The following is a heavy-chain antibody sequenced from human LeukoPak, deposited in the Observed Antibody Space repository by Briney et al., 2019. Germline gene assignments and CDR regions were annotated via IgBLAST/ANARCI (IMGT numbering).Heavy chain of an antibody. J-gene: IGHJ4*02. Sequence: GGSLRLSCTASGFTFSNYNMNWVRQAPGKGLEWVSYISSSSSTIYYADSVKGRFTISRDNAKNSLYLQMNSLRAEDTAVCYCARVMYYYDSSGYYKGFDYWGQGTLVTVSS. V-gene: IGHV3-48*01. CDR1: GFTFSNYN. D-gene: IGHD3-22*01. CDR2: ISSSSSTI. CDR3: ARVMYYYDSSGYYKGFDY.